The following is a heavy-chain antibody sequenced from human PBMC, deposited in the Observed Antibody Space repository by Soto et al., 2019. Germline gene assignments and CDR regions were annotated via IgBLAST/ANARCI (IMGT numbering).Heavy chain of an antibody. CDR1: GGTFSSYA. V-gene: IGHV1-69*13. CDR3: AVGMIVVVITRDWYFDL. Sequence: SVKVSCKASGGTFSSYAISWVRQAPGQGLEWMGGIIPIFGTANYAQKFQGRVTITADESTSTAYMELSSLRSEDTAVYYCAVGMIVVVITRDWYFDLWGRCTLVSVSS. J-gene: IGHJ2*01. D-gene: IGHD3-22*01. CDR2: IIPIFGTA.